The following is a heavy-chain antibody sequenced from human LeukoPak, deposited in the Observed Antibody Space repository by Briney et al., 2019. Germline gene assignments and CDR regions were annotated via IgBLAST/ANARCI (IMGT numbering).Heavy chain of an antibody. CDR3: ARLVGDGYNHDAFDI. J-gene: IGHJ3*02. D-gene: IGHD5-24*01. CDR1: GFTFSSYS. Sequence: PGGSLRLSCAASGFTFSSYSMNWVGQAPGKGLEWVSSVSSSSSYIYYADSVKGRFTISRDNAKNSLYLQMNSLRAEDTAVYYCARLVGDGYNHDAFDIWGQGTMVTVSS. V-gene: IGHV3-21*01. CDR2: VSSSSSYI.